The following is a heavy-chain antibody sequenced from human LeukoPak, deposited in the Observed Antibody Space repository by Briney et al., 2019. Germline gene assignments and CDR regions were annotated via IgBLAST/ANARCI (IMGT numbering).Heavy chain of an antibody. CDR3: AKDSTSPIIFGVLHYYGMDV. CDR1: GFTFSDYY. CDR2: ISSSGSTI. Sequence: GGSLRLSCAASGFTFSDYYMSWIRQAPGKGLEWVSYISSSGSTIYYADSVKGRFTISRDNAKNSLYLQMNGLRAEDTAVYYCAKDSTSPIIFGVLHYYGMDVWGQGTTVTVSS. D-gene: IGHD3-3*02. V-gene: IGHV3-11*01. J-gene: IGHJ6*02.